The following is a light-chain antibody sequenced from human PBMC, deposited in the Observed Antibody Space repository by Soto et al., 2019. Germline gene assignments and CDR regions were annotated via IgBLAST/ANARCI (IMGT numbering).Light chain of an antibody. J-gene: IGKJ2*01. CDR3: QQTYNSPYT. Sequence: DIQMTQSPSSLSASVGDSVTITCRASHSISKYLDWYQHKPGKAPKLLIYAASSVQSGVPSRFSGSGSGSDFTLSIRGLQPQDCATYYWQQTYNSPYTFGPGTKLEIK. V-gene: IGKV1-39*01. CDR1: HSISKY. CDR2: AAS.